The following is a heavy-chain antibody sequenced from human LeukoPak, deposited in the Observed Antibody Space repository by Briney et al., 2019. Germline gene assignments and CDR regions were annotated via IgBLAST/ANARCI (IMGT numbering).Heavy chain of an antibody. CDR3: ARDRFCTTDRCSDY. D-gene: IGHD2-8*01. J-gene: IGHJ4*02. CDR2: IWYDGSNK. Sequence: GRSLRLSCAASGFTFRSYGMHWVRQAPGKGLEWVAVIWYDGSNKYYADSVKGRFTISRDNSKNTLYLQMNNLRVEDTAVYYCARDRFCTTDRCSDYWGQGTLVTVSS. V-gene: IGHV3-33*01. CDR1: GFTFRSYG.